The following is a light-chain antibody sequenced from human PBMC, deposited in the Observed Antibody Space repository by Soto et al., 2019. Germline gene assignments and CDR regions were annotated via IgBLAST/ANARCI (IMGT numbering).Light chain of an antibody. J-gene: IGKJ5*01. CDR1: QTISTW. CDR2: RAS. V-gene: IGKV1-5*03. CDR3: QQSYSSPIT. Sequence: DIQMTQSPSTLSASVGDRVTITCRASQTISTWLAWYQQKPGKAPKLLIYRASSLESGVPSRFSGSGSGTEFTLTISSLQPDDFATYYCQQSYSSPITFAQGTRLEIK.